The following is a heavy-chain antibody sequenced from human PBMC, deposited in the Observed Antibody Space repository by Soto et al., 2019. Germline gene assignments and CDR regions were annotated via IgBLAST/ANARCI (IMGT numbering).Heavy chain of an antibody. CDR3: QASNLAY. J-gene: IGHJ4*02. CDR1: EVPFSSYW. CDR2: INSDGSST. V-gene: IGHV3-74*01. Sequence: PGGSQRLPNAAAEVPFSSYWMHWVRPAPGKGLVWVSRINSDGSSTSYADSVKGRFTISRDNAKNTLYLQMNSLRAEDTAVYYCQASNLAYWGQGTLVTVSS. D-gene: IGHD3-16*01.